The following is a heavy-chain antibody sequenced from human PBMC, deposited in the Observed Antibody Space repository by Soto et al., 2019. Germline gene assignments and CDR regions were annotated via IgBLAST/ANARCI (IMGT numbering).Heavy chain of an antibody. D-gene: IGHD7-27*01. CDR2: IYYSGST. Sequence: SETLSLTCSVSGDSVSSYNYYWSWIRQPPGKGLEWIGYIYYSGSTDYNPSLKSRVSISVDTSKNQFSLKLSSVTAADTAVYYCARRWGTYFDFWGQGTLVTVSS. J-gene: IGHJ4*02. V-gene: IGHV4-61*01. CDR1: GDSVSSYNYY. CDR3: ARRWGTYFDF.